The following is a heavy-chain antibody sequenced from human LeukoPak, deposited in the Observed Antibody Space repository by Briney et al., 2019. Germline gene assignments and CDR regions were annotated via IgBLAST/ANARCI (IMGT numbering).Heavy chain of an antibody. D-gene: IGHD3-10*01. J-gene: IGHJ4*02. CDR1: GFTFSNYG. CDR3: AKGGDDGIDY. Sequence: PGGSLRLSCAASGFTFSNYGMHWVRQAPGKGLEWVTFIRYDGSNKYYADSVKGRFTISRDNSKSTLYLQMNSLRAEDTAVYYCAKGGDDGIDYWGQGTLVTVSS. CDR2: IRYDGSNK. V-gene: IGHV3-30*02.